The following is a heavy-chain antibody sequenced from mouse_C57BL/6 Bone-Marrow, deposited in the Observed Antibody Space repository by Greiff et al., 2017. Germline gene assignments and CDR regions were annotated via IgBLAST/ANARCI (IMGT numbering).Heavy chain of an antibody. Sequence: QVHVKQSGAELVRPGTSVKMSCKASGYTFTNYWIGWAKQRPGHGLEWIGDIYPGGGYTNYNEKFKGKATLTADKSSSTAYMQFSSLTSEDSAIYYCAREDDYGSSYYFDYWGQGTTLTVSS. V-gene: IGHV1-63*01. CDR3: AREDDYGSSYYFDY. J-gene: IGHJ2*01. CDR2: IYPGGGYT. D-gene: IGHD1-1*01. CDR1: GYTFTNYW.